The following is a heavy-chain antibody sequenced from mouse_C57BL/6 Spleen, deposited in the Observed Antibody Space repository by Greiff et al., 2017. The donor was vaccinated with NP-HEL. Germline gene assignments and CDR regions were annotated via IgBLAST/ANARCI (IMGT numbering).Heavy chain of an antibody. Sequence: QVQLQQSGPELVKPGASVKISCKASGYAFSSSWLNWVKQRPGKGLEWIGRIYPGDGDTNYNGKFKGKATLTADKSSSTAYMQLSSLASDDSAVYFCARSGSYGSCSDWYFDVWVTGTTVTVSS. D-gene: IGHD1-1*01. CDR3: ARSGSYGSCSDWYFDV. CDR2: IYPGDGDT. J-gene: IGHJ1*03. CDR1: GYAFSSSW. V-gene: IGHV1-82*01.